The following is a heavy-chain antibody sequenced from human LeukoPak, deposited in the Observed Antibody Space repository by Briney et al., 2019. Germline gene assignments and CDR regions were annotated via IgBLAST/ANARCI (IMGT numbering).Heavy chain of an antibody. J-gene: IGHJ4*02. CDR2: IYYSGST. Sequence: SETLSLTCTVSGGSISSYYWSWIRQPPGKGLDWIGYIYYSGSTNYNPSLKSRVTISLDTSKNQFSLRLSSVTAADTAVYYCASMLGSGSGTHLFDFWGQGTLVTVSS. V-gene: IGHV4-59*01. D-gene: IGHD3-10*01. CDR3: ASMLGSGSGTHLFDF. CDR1: GGSISSYY.